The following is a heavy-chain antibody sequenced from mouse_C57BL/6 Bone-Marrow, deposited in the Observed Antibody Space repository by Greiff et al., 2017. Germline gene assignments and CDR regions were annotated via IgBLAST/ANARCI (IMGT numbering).Heavy chain of an antibody. CDR2: IYPGNSDT. Sequence: VQLQQSGTVLARPGASVKMSCKTSGYTFTSYWMHCVKQRPGQGLVWIGAIYPGNSDTSYNQKFKGKAKLTAVTSASTAYMELSSLTNEDSAVYYCTRSNGPYYFDYWGQGTTLTVSS. CDR3: TRSNGPYYFDY. V-gene: IGHV1-5*01. D-gene: IGHD3-1*01. J-gene: IGHJ2*01. CDR1: GYTFTSYW.